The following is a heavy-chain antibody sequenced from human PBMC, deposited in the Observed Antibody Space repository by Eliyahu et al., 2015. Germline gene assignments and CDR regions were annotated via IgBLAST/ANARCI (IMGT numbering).Heavy chain of an antibody. V-gene: IGHV3-30*03. D-gene: IGHD6-13*01. J-gene: IGHJ4*02. CDR3: ARGGEQHVDY. Sequence: FTFSSYGMHWVRQAPGKGLEWVAVISYDGSNKYYADSVKGRFTISRDNSKNTLYLQMNSLRAEDTAVYYCARGGEQHVDYWGQGTLVTVSS. CDR1: FTFSSYG. CDR2: ISYDGSNK.